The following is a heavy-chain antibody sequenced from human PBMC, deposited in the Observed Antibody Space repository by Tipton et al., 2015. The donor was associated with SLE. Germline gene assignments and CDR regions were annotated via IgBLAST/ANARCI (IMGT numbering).Heavy chain of an antibody. J-gene: IGHJ4*02. D-gene: IGHD3-16*02. CDR3: ARDRYGTLFDY. CDR2: IYTSGST. CDR1: GGSISSGSYY. Sequence: TLSLTCTVSGGSISSGSYYWSWIRQPAGKGLEWIGHIYTSGSTNYNPSLKSRVAISVDTSKNQFSLKLSSVTAADTAVYYCARDRYGTLFDYWGQGTLVTVSS. V-gene: IGHV4-61*09.